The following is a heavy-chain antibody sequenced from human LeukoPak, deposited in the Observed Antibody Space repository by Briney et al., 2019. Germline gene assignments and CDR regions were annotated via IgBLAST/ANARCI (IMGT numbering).Heavy chain of an antibody. CDR2: IWYDGSNK. D-gene: IGHD6-13*01. J-gene: IGHJ4*02. V-gene: IGHV3-33*01. CDR1: GFTFSSYG. Sequence: PGGSLRLSCAASGFTFSSYGMHWVRQAPGKGLEWVAVIWYDGSNKYYADSVKGRFTISRDNSNNTLYLQMNSLRAEDAAVYYCARDRGIAAAGTDYWGQGTLVPVSS. CDR3: ARDRGIAAAGTDY.